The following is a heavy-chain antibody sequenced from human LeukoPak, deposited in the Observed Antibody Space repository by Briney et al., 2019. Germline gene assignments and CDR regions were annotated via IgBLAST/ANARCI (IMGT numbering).Heavy chain of an antibody. J-gene: IGHJ4*02. CDR1: GFTVISNY. Sequence: GGSLRLSCEASGFTVISNYMSWVRQAPGKGLEWVSVIYSGGNTYYADSVRGRFTISRDNSKSTLSLQMNSLRAEDTAIYYCATYRQVLLPFESWGQGTLVTVSS. V-gene: IGHV3-53*01. D-gene: IGHD2-8*02. CDR2: IYSGGNT. CDR3: ATYRQVLLPFES.